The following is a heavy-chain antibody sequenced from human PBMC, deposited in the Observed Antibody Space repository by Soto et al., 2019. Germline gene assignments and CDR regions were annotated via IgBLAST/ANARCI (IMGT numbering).Heavy chain of an antibody. V-gene: IGHV3-23*01. D-gene: IGHD3-16*02. CDR2: ISGSGGST. Sequence: GGSLRLSCAASGFTFSSYAMSWVRQAPGKGLEWVSAISGSGGSTYYADSVKGRFTISRDNSKNTLYLQMNSLRAEDTAVYYCAKSDVELSPYDYYYGMDVWGQGTTVTV. CDR1: GFTFSSYA. CDR3: AKSDVELSPYDYYYGMDV. J-gene: IGHJ6*02.